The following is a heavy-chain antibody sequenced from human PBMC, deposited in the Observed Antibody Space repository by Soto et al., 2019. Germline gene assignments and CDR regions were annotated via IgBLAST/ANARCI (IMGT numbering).Heavy chain of an antibody. D-gene: IGHD3-22*01. J-gene: IGHJ6*02. V-gene: IGHV5-51*01. Sequence: LGESLKISCKGSGYSFTSYWIGWVRQMPGKGLEWMGIIYPGDSDTRYSPSFQGQVTISADKSISTAYLQWSSLKASDTAMYYCARRSLKNFDSSGAYYYYYGMDVWGQGTTVTVSS. CDR3: ARRSLKNFDSSGAYYYYYGMDV. CDR1: GYSFTSYW. CDR2: IYPGDSDT.